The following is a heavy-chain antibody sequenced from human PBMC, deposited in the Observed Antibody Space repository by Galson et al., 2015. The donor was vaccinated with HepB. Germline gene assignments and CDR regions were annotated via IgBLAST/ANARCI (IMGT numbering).Heavy chain of an antibody. V-gene: IGHV1-8*01. Sequence: SVKVSCKASGYTFTSYDINWVRQATGQGLGWMGWMNPNSGNTGYAQKFQGRVTMTRNTSISTAYMELSSLRSEDTAVYYCARLDYDFWSGYYTYYFDYWGQGTLVTVSS. CDR1: GYTFTSYD. CDR3: ARLDYDFWSGYYTYYFDY. D-gene: IGHD3-3*01. J-gene: IGHJ4*02. CDR2: MNPNSGNT.